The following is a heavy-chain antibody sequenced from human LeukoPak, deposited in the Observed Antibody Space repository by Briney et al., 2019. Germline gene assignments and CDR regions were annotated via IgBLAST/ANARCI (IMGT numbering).Heavy chain of an antibody. CDR2: INHSGGST. CDR1: GYTFTSYY. D-gene: IGHD6-19*01. J-gene: IGHJ3*02. Sequence: ASVKVSCKASGYTFTSYYMHWVRQAPGQGLEWMGIINHSGGSTSYAQKFQGRVTMTRDTSTSTVYMELSSLRSEDTAVYYCASEQLLAVAGTRDAFDIWGQGTMVTVSS. V-gene: IGHV1-46*01. CDR3: ASEQLLAVAGTRDAFDI.